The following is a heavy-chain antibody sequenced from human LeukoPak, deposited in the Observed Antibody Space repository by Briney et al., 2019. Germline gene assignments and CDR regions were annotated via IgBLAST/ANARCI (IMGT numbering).Heavy chain of an antibody. CDR3: ARQYCSSTSCHPAIDY. D-gene: IGHD2-2*01. CDR2: IWYDGSNK. J-gene: IGHJ4*02. CDR1: GFTFSSYG. V-gene: IGHV3-33*01. Sequence: GGSLRLSCAASGFTFSSYGMHWVRQAPGKGLEWVAVIWYDGSNKYYADSVKGRFTISRDNSKNTLYLQMNSLRAEDTAVYYCARQYCSSTSCHPAIDYWGQGTLVTVSS.